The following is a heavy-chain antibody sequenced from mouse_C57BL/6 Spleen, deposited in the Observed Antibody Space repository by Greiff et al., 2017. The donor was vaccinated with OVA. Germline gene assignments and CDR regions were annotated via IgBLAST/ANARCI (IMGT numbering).Heavy chain of an antibody. D-gene: IGHD2-10*01. CDR3: ARPTYPRGVDY. V-gene: IGHV5-17*01. Sequence: EVNVVESGGGLVKPGGSLKLSCAASGFTFSDYGMHWVRPAPEKGLEWVAYISSGSRTIYYAHPVTGRFTISRDHAQHTLFLQMASLRAEDTAMDYCARPTYPRGVDYWGQGTTLTVSS. J-gene: IGHJ2*01. CDR2: ISSGSRTI. CDR1: GFTFSDYG.